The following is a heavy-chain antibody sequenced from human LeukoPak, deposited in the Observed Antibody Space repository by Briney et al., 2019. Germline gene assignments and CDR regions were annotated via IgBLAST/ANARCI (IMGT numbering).Heavy chain of an antibody. D-gene: IGHD6-19*01. CDR2: IYPGNSDT. CDR1: GYSFTNYW. CDR3: GRLYSSVYYGGGGHGMDV. V-gene: IGHV5-51*01. Sequence: GESLKISCKGSGYSFTNYWVGWVRQMPGKGLEWMGIIYPGNSDTRYSPSFQGQVTISADKSINTAYLQWSSLEPSDTAIYYCGRLYSSVYYGGGGHGMDVWGRGTTVTVSS. J-gene: IGHJ6*02.